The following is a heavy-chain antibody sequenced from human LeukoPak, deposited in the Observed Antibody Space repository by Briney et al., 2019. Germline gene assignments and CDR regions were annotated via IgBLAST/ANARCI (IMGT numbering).Heavy chain of an antibody. J-gene: IGHJ5*02. D-gene: IGHD3-10*01. Sequence: GGSLRLSCAASGFTFSSYAMSWVRQAPGKGLEWVSAISGSGGSSYYADSVKGRFTISRDNSKNTLYLQMNSLRAEDTAVYYCANTYYYGSGSGWFDPWGQGTLVTVSS. V-gene: IGHV3-23*01. CDR3: ANTYYYGSGSGWFDP. CDR1: GFTFSSYA. CDR2: ISGSGGSS.